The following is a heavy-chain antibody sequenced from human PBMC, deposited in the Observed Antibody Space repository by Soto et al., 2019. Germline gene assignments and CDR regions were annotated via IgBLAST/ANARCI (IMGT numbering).Heavy chain of an antibody. Sequence: EVQLVESGGGLVQPGGSLRLSCAASGFTFSSYWMSWVRQAPGKGLEWVANIKQDGSEKYFVDSVKGRFTMSRYNSKNSLYRQMNSLRAEDTAVYYCARETVYYYDLSYFDYWGQGTLVTVSS. CDR1: GFTFSSYW. D-gene: IGHD3-22*01. CDR3: ARETVYYYDLSYFDY. CDR2: IKQDGSEK. J-gene: IGHJ4*02. V-gene: IGHV3-7*01.